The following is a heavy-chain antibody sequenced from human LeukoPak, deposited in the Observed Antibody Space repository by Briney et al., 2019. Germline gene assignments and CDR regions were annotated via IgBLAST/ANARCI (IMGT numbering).Heavy chain of an antibody. CDR1: GFTFSSYE. Sequence: GGSLRLSCAASGFTFSSYEMNWVRQAPGMGLEWVSAISGSGSNTYYADSVKGRFTISRDNSKNTLYLQVDSLRADDTAVYYCARGNGDYAIHPDYWGQGTLVTVSS. J-gene: IGHJ4*02. V-gene: IGHV3-23*01. CDR3: ARGNGDYAIHPDY. CDR2: ISGSGSNT. D-gene: IGHD4-17*01.